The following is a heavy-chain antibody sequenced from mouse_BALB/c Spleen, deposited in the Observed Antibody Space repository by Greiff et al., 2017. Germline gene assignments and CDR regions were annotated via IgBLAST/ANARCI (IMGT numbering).Heavy chain of an antibody. CDR2: ISYSGST. Sequence: DVKLQESGPGLVKPSQSLSLTCTVTGYSITSDYAWNWIRQFPGNKLEWMGYISYSGSTSYNPSLKSRISITRDTSKNQFFLQLNSVTTEDTATYYCAREAGYYFDYWGQGTTLTVSS. V-gene: IGHV3-2*02. CDR3: AREAGYYFDY. D-gene: IGHD3-2*02. J-gene: IGHJ2*01. CDR1: GYSITSDYA.